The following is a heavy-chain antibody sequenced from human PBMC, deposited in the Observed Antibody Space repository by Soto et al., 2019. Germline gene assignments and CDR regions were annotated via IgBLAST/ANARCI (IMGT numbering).Heavy chain of an antibody. CDR1: GGSLNIDHYH. D-gene: IGHD2-21*02. CDR3: AREDDGGDRDYDGLDV. Sequence: QVQLQESGPGLVKPSQTLSLTCTVSGGSLNIDHYHWTWLRQTPGKGLEWIGYIHYTGSISYNPSLQSRLTISVDTSKNQFSLKLTSVTAADTAVYFCAREDDGGDRDYDGLDVWGQGTTVTVSS. CDR2: IHYTGSI. J-gene: IGHJ6*02. V-gene: IGHV4-30-4*01.